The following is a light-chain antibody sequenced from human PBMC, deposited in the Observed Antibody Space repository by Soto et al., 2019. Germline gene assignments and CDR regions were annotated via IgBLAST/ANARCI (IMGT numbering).Light chain of an antibody. J-gene: IGKJ1*01. V-gene: IGKV3-20*01. CDR2: GAS. CDR3: QQYGTSRT. CDR1: QSVSSSY. Sequence: EIVLTQSPGTLSLSPGERATLSCRASQSVSSSYLAWYQHKPGQAPRLLIYGASSRATGIPDRFSGSGSGTDFTLTINRLEPEDFAVYYCQQYGTSRTFGQGTKVEIK.